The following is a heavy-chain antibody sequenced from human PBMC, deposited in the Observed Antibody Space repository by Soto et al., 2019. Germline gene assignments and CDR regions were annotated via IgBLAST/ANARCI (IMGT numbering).Heavy chain of an antibody. CDR3: AILLLSRVDFDP. D-gene: IGHD3-16*02. J-gene: IGHJ5*02. CDR1: GYSFTSYW. CDR2: IDPSDSYT. Sequence: EVQLVQSGAEVKKPGESLRISCKGSGYSFTSYWISWVRQMPGKGLEWMGRIDPSDSYTNYSPSFQRHVTISADKSIRTADLQWSSLKASDPAMYYWAILLLSRVDFDPWGQGTLVTVYS. V-gene: IGHV5-10-1*01.